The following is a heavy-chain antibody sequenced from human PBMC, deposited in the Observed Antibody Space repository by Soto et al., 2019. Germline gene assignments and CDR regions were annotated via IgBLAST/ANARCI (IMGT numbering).Heavy chain of an antibody. CDR3: ARHSSNKEYYYYYYMDV. CDR2: IYYSGST. D-gene: IGHD4-4*01. J-gene: IGHJ6*03. Sequence: SETLSLTCAVYGGSFNGYYWSWIRQPPGKGLEWIGGIYYSGSTYYNPSLKSRVTISVDTSKNQFSLKLSSVTAADTAVYYCARHSSNKEYYYYYYMDVWGKGTTVTVSS. V-gene: IGHV4-34*01. CDR1: GGSFNGYY.